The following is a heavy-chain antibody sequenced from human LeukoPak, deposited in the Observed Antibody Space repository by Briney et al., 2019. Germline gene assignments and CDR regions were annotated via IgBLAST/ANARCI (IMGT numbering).Heavy chain of an antibody. CDR1: GGSISSSKYY. J-gene: IGHJ4*02. V-gene: IGHV4-39*07. CDR3: ARGITMVRGVIIEDY. Sequence: PSETLSLTCTVSGGSISSSKYYWGWIRQPPGKGLEWIGSIYYSGSAYYNPSLKSRVTISVDTSKNQFSLKLSSVTAADTAVYYCARGITMVRGVIIEDYWGQGTLVTVSS. CDR2: IYYSGSA. D-gene: IGHD3-10*01.